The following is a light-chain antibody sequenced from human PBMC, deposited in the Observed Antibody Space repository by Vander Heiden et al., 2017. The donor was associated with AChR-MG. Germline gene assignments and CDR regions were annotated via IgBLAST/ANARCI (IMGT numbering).Light chain of an antibody. CDR2: QKS. CDR1: KCGATY. J-gene: IGLJ3*02. V-gene: IGLV3-1*01. Sequence: SSALTQPPSVSVSPGPTASLPCSGDKCGATYAYWYQQKPRHPPVLVIYQKSKRTAGIPVRSSGSNSGNTASLTTIGTQKGEEDADYDGQEWASSNGVFGGGTKLTVL. CDR3: QEWASSNGV.